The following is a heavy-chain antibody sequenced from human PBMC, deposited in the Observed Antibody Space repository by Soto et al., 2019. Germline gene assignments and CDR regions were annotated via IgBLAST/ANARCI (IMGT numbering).Heavy chain of an antibody. V-gene: IGHV4-59*01. CDR3: ARVRIQLWLRGAFDI. D-gene: IGHD5-18*01. J-gene: IGHJ3*02. CDR1: GGSISSYD. Sequence: SETLSLTCTVSGGSISSYDWSCIRQPPGKGLEWIGYIYYSGSTNYNPSLKSRVTISVDTSKNQFSLKLSSVTAADTAVYYCARVRIQLWLRGAFDIWGQGTMVT. CDR2: IYYSGST.